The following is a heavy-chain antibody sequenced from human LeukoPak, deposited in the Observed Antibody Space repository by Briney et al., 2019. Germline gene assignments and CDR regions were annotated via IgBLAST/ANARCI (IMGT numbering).Heavy chain of an antibody. CDR3: ARGVARRPYYYGSGSYLRY. Sequence: GGSLRLSCAASGFTFDDYAMHWVRQAPGKGLEWVSGISWNSGSIGYADSVKGRFTISRGNAKNSLYLQMNSLRAEDTAVYYCARGVARRPYYYGSGSYLRYWGQGTLVTVSS. D-gene: IGHD3-10*01. CDR1: GFTFDDYA. CDR2: ISWNSGSI. V-gene: IGHV3-9*01. J-gene: IGHJ4*02.